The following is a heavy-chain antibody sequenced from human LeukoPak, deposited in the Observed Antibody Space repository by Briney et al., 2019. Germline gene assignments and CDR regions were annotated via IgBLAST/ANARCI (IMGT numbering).Heavy chain of an antibody. CDR3: ARFSSSLTVITGTTVEAFDI. CDR2: IYPGDSDT. CDR1: GYSFTSYW. Sequence: GESLKISCKGSGYSFTSYWIGWVRQMPGKGLEWMGIIYPGDSDTRYSPSFQGQVTISADKSISTAYLQWSSLKASDTAMYYCARFSSSLTVITGTTVEAFDIWGQGTMVTVSS. V-gene: IGHV5-51*01. D-gene: IGHD1-20*01. J-gene: IGHJ3*02.